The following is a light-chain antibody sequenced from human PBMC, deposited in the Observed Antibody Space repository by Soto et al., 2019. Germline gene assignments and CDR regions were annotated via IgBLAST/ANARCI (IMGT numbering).Light chain of an antibody. V-gene: IGKV3-15*01. Sequence: EIVMTQSPATLSVSPGERATLSCRASQSVTSNLAWYQQKPGQAPRLVIYGASTRATGTPARFSGSGSGTEFTLTISSLQSEDFARYYCQQYNGWPLTFGGGTKVEIK. J-gene: IGKJ4*01. CDR2: GAS. CDR1: QSVTSN. CDR3: QQYNGWPLT.